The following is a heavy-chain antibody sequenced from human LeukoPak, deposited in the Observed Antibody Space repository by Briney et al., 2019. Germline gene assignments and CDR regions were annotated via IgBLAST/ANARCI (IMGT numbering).Heavy chain of an antibody. J-gene: IGHJ4*02. Sequence: GGSLRLSCAASGFTFSNAWMSWVRQAPGKGLEWVGRIKSKTDGGTTDYAAPVKGRFTISRDDSKNTLSLQLNSLKIEDTAVYYCTTLGSGWSLDDWGQGTLVTVSS. CDR1: GFTFSNAW. CDR3: TTLGSGWSLDD. CDR2: IKSKTDGGTT. V-gene: IGHV3-15*01. D-gene: IGHD6-19*01.